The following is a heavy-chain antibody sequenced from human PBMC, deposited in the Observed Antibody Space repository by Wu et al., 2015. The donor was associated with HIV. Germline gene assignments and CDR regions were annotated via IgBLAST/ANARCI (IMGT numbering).Heavy chain of an antibody. CDR2: MNPNSGNT. V-gene: IGHV1-8*03. Sequence: QVQLVQSGAEVKKPGASVKVSCKASGYTFTSYDINWVRQATGQGLEWMGWMNPNSGNTGYAQKFQGRVTITRNTSISTAYMELSSLRSEDTAVYYCAFSHSGDNTVIDAFDIWGQGTMVTVSS. CDR3: AFSHSGDNTVIDAFDI. J-gene: IGHJ3*02. D-gene: IGHD4-17*01. CDR1: GYTFTSYD.